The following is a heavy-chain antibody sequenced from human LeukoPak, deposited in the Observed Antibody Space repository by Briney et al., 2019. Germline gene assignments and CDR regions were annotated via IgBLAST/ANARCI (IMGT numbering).Heavy chain of an antibody. CDR2: ISSSSSTI. Sequence: GGSLRLSCAASGFTFSSYSMNWVRQAPGKGLEWVSYISSSSSTIYYADSVKGRFTISRDNAKNSLYLQMNSLRAEDTAVYYCTREQDREASATVVGDYWGQGTLVTVSS. CDR3: TREQDREASATVVGDY. J-gene: IGHJ4*02. V-gene: IGHV3-48*01. CDR1: GFTFSSYS. D-gene: IGHD4-23*01.